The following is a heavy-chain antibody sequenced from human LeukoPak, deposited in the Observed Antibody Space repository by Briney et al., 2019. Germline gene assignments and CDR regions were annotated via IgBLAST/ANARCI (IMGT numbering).Heavy chain of an antibody. V-gene: IGHV4-39*01. CDR2: IYYSGST. CDR1: GGSISSSSYY. J-gene: IGHJ4*02. D-gene: IGHD1-26*01. Sequence: SETLSLTCTVSGGSISSSSYYWGWIRQPPGKGLEWIGSIYYSGSTYYNPSLKSRVTISEDTSKNQFSLKLSSVTAADTAVYYCARRGRGTTTLFDYWGQGTPVTVSS. CDR3: ARRGRGTTTLFDY.